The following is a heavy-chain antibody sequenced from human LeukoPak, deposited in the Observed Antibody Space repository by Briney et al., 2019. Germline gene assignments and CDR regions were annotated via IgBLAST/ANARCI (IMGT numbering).Heavy chain of an antibody. CDR1: GFTFSDYY. CDR2: ISSSGSTI. CDR3: AKDSEVVVVPAAMH. J-gene: IGHJ4*02. Sequence: GGSLRLSCAASGFTFSDYYMSWIRQAPGKGLEWVSYISSSGSTICYADSVKGRFTISRDNAKNSLYLQMNSLRAEDTAVYYCAKDSEVVVVPAAMHWGQGTLVTVSS. D-gene: IGHD2-2*01. V-gene: IGHV3-11*01.